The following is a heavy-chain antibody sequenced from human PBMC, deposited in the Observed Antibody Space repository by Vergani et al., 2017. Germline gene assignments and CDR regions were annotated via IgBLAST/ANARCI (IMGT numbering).Heavy chain of an antibody. CDR3: ARDGYSYGYFDY. CDR2: IIPIFGTA. Sequence: QVQLVQSGAEVKKPGSSVKVSCKASGATFSSYAISWVRQAPGQGLEWMVRIIPIFGTANYAQKFQGRVTLTADESTSTAYMELSSLRSEDTAVYYCARDGYSYGYFDYWGQGTLVTVSS. CDR1: GATFSSYA. D-gene: IGHD5-18*01. V-gene: IGHV1-69*15. J-gene: IGHJ4*02.